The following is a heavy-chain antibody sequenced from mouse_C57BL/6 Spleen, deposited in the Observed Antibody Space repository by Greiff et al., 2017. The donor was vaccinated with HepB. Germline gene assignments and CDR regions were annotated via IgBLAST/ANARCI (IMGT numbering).Heavy chain of an antibody. J-gene: IGHJ4*01. D-gene: IGHD1-1*01. Sequence: VQLQQPGAELVKPGASVKLSCKASGYTFTSYWMHWVKQRPGQGLEWIGMIHPNSGSTNYNEKFKSKATLTVDKSSSTAYMQLSSLTSEDSAVYYCARKGDTVVADYAMDYWGQGTSVTVSS. CDR2: IHPNSGST. CDR3: ARKGDTVVADYAMDY. V-gene: IGHV1-64*01. CDR1: GYTFTSYW.